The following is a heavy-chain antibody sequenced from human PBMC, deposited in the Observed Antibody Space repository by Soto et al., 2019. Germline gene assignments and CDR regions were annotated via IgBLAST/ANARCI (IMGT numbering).Heavy chain of an antibody. CDR2: ISTYNDNS. Sequence: QVQLVQSGAEVKKPGASVKVSCKASGYPLNTYGISWVRQAPGQGLEWMGWISTYNDNSNYAQKFQGRVTMTTDTSTSTAYLEVRSLRSDDTAVYYCARDQILTGMDVWGHGTTVTVSS. CDR1: GYPLNTYG. CDR3: ARDQILTGMDV. V-gene: IGHV1-18*01. D-gene: IGHD3-9*01. J-gene: IGHJ6*02.